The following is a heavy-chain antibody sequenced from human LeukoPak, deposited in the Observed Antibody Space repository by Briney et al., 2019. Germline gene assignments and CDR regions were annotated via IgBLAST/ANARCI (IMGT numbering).Heavy chain of an antibody. D-gene: IGHD5-18*01. CDR3: ARDLTRGYSYGSPGHYYYGMDV. V-gene: IGHV4-59*01. CDR1: GGSISSYY. Sequence: PSETLSLTCTVSGGSISSYYWSWIRQPPGKGLEWIGYIYYSGSTNYNPSLKSRVTISVDTSKNQFSLKLSSVTAADTAVYYCARDLTRGYSYGSPGHYYYGMDVWGQGTTVTVPS. CDR2: IYYSGST. J-gene: IGHJ6*02.